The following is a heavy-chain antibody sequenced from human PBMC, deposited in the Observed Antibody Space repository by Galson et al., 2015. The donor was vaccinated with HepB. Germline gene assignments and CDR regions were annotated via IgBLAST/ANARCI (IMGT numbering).Heavy chain of an antibody. J-gene: IGHJ4*02. CDR1: GYTFTGYY. D-gene: IGHD3-22*01. V-gene: IGHV1-2*02. CDR3: ARVRDYCDSSGYYSERYYFDY. Sequence: SVKVSCKASGYTFTGYYMHWVRQAPGQGLEWMGWINPNSDGTNYAQKFQGRVTMTRDTSISTAYMELSRLRSDDTAVYYCARVRDYCDSSGYYSERYYFDYWGQGTLVTVPS. CDR2: INPNSDGT.